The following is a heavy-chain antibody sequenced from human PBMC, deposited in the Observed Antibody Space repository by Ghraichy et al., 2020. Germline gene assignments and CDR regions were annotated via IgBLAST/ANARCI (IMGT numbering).Heavy chain of an antibody. Sequence: GGSLRLSCAASGFTFSSYAMSWVRQAPGKGLEWVSAISGSGGSTYYADSVKGRFTISRDNSKNTLYLQMNSLRAEDTAVYYCAKRGCGGDCYSVDYWCQGALLTVSS. D-gene: IGHD2-21*02. CDR2: ISGSGGST. V-gene: IGHV3-23*01. CDR3: AKRGCGGDCYSVDY. J-gene: IGHJ4*02. CDR1: GFTFSSYA.